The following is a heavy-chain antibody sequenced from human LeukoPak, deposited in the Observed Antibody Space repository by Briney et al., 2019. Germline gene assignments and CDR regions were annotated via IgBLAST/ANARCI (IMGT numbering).Heavy chain of an antibody. CDR1: GGSISSSSYY. D-gene: IGHD1-26*01. Sequence: PSETLSLTCTVSGGSISSSSYYWGWIRQPPGKGLEWIGSIYYSGTTNYNPSLKSRVTISVDTSKKQFSLKLSSVTAADTAVYYCARDRGAIYYYYGMDVWGQGTTVTVSS. CDR2: IYYSGTT. J-gene: IGHJ6*02. CDR3: ARDRGAIYYYYGMDV. V-gene: IGHV4-39*07.